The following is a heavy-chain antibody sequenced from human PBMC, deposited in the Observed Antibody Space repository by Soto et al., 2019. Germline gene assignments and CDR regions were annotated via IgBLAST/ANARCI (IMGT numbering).Heavy chain of an antibody. V-gene: IGHV3-64*01. Sequence: EAQLVEPGGGLVQPGGSLRLSCAASGFTFSNYEMHWVRQAPGKGLEYVSGISNNGAHTDYAKSVKGRFTISRDNSENTLYLQMGSLIAEDMALYYCARRGYGSRWPNVYMDVWGKGTTVTVS. D-gene: IGHD6-13*01. J-gene: IGHJ6*03. CDR2: ISNNGAHT. CDR1: GFTFSNYE. CDR3: ARRGYGSRWPNVYMDV.